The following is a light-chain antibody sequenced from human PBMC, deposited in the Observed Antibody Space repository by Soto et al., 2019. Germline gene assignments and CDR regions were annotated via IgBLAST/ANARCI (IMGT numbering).Light chain of an antibody. CDR1: TSDVGGFNY. V-gene: IGLV2-14*01. Sequence: QSALTQPASVSGSPGQSITISCTGTTSDVGGFNYVSWYQQHPGKAPKLMIYEVRNRPSGVSNRFSGSKSGNTASLTISGLQAEDEADYCCSSFSSSTLYVFGTGTKLTVL. J-gene: IGLJ1*01. CDR2: EVR. CDR3: SSFSSSTLYV.